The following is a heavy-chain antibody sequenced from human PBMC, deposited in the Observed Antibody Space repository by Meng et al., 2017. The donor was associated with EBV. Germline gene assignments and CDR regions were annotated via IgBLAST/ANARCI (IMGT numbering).Heavy chain of an antibody. CDR1: GYTFRNYA. CDR3: ARGVEENGSHYPFDS. Sequence: QGQLGQSGSERKRPGASVKVSCKASGYTFRNYAINWMRQVPGQGLEWMGWINTYSGKATFAQGFTGRFVFSLDTPVTTAHLQISGLKTEDSAVYYCARGVEENGSHYPFDSWGQGTLVTVSS. V-gene: IGHV7-4-1*02. CDR2: INTYSGKA. J-gene: IGHJ4*02. D-gene: IGHD1-1*01.